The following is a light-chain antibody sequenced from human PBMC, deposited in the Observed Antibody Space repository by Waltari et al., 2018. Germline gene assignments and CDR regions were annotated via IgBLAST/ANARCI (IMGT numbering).Light chain of an antibody. CDR1: SSDVGDYKY. Sequence: QSALTQPASVSGSPGQSITISCTETSSDVGDYKYVSWYQQHPGKLHKLMIYDVSKRPSGVSNRFSGSKSGNTASLTISGLQAEDEADYFCSSYTSTYLFGTATKVTVL. CDR2: DVS. CDR3: SSYTSTYL. J-gene: IGLJ1*01. V-gene: IGLV2-14*03.